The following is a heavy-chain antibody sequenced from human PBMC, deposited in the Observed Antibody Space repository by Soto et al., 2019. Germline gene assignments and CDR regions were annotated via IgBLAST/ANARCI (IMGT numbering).Heavy chain of an antibody. V-gene: IGHV4-30-4*08. D-gene: IGHD3-10*01. CDR2: IYYSGST. J-gene: IGHJ6*03. Sequence: YWIGWVRQMPGKGLEWIGYIYYSGSTYYNPSLKSRVTISVDTSKNQFSLKLSSVTAADTAVYYCARLPYYYGSGSYTYIDVWGKGTTVTVSS. CDR3: ARLPYYYGSGSYTYIDV. CDR1: Y.